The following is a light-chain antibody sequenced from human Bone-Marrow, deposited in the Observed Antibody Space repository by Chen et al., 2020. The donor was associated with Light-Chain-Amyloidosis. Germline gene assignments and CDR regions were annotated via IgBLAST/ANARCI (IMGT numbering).Light chain of an antibody. J-gene: IGKJ1*01. Sequence: DIQMTQSPSSLSASVGDRVTIPCRASQNIYIHLSWYQQRPGKAPNLLIYGASSLESGVPPRFSGSGSGTDFSLTISGLQPEDFATYYCQQSVRTPWTFGQGSKLDI. CDR3: QQSVRTPWT. CDR1: QNIYIH. V-gene: IGKV1-39*01. CDR2: GAS.